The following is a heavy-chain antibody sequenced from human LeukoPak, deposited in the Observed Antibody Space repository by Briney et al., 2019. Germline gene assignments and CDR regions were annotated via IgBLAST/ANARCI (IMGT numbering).Heavy chain of an antibody. CDR1: GGSISSYY. Sequence: SETLSLTCTVSGGSISSYYWSWFRQPPGKGLEWIGYIYYSGSTNYNPSLKSRVTISVDTSKIQFSLRLSSVTAADTAVYYCARAGYGSGGSDYWGQGTLVTVSS. CDR3: ARAGYGSGGSDY. J-gene: IGHJ4*02. V-gene: IGHV4-59*01. D-gene: IGHD4-23*01. CDR2: IYYSGST.